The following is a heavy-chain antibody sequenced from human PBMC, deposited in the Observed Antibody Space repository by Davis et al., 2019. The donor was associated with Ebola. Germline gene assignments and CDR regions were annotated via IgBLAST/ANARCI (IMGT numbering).Heavy chain of an antibody. V-gene: IGHV1-18*01. D-gene: IGHD6-6*01. CDR1: GYTFTSYG. CDR2: ISAYNGNT. CDR3: ARGLSRYSSSSGLNY. Sequence: ASVKVSCKASGYTFTSYGISWVRQAPGQGLEWMGWISAYNGNTNYAQKLQGRVTMTTDTSTSTAYMELRSLRSDDTAVYYCARGLSRYSSSSGLNYWGQGTLVTVSS. J-gene: IGHJ4*02.